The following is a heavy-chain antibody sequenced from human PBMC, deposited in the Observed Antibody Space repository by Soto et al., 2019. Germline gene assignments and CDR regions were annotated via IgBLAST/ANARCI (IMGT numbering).Heavy chain of an antibody. J-gene: IGHJ5*02. CDR2: IIPILGIA. CDR3: ARDSLLYSSSLSWFDP. V-gene: IGHV1-69*04. D-gene: IGHD6-13*01. Sequence: WVRQAPGQGLEWMGRIIPILGIANYAQKFQGRVTITADKSTSTAYMELSSLRSEDTAVYYCARDSLLYSSSLSWFDPWGQGTLVTVSS.